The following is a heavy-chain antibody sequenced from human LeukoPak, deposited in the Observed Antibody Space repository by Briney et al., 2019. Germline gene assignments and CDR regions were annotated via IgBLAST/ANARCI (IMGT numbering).Heavy chain of an antibody. V-gene: IGHV3-23*01. CDR2: ISGSGGST. Sequence: GGSLRLSCAASGFTFSSYAMRWVRQARGKGLEWVSAISGSGGSTYYTHSVKGRFTISRDHSKNTLYLQMNSLRAEDTAVYYCAKVSSSGYYYYYYGMDVWGQGTTVTVSS. D-gene: IGHD3-22*01. CDR3: AKVSSSGYYYYYYGMDV. CDR1: GFTFSSYA. J-gene: IGHJ6*02.